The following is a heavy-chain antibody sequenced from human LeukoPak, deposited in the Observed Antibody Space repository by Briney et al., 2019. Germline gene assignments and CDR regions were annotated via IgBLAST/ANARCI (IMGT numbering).Heavy chain of an antibody. D-gene: IGHD3-9*01. CDR1: GGTFSSYA. V-gene: IGHV1-69*06. CDR2: IIPIFGTA. J-gene: IGHJ6*03. CDR3: ATLQGYDILTGYYYYYYYMDV. Sequence: SVKVSCKASGGTFSSYAISWVRQAPGQGLEWMGGIIPIFGTANYAQKFQGRVTITADKSTSTAYMELSSLRSEDTAVYYCATLQGYDILTGYYYYYYYMDVWGKGTRSPSP.